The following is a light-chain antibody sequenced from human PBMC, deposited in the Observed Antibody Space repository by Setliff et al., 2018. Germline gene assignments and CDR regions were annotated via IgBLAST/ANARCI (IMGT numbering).Light chain of an antibody. CDR2: EVX. J-gene: IGLJ1*01. V-gene: IGLV2-8*01. CDR3: SAYAGRNKWGV. CDR1: SSDVGGYDC. Sequence: QSVLTQPPSASGSPGQSVTISCTGSSSDVGGYDCXXXXXXXXXXXXXXXXXEVXXXPSGVPDRFSGSKSGNTASLTVSGLQAEDEADYYFSAYAGRNKWGVFGTGTKVTV.